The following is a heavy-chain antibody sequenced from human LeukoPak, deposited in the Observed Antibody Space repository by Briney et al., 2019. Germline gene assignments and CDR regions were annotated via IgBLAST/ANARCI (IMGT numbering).Heavy chain of an antibody. J-gene: IGHJ3*02. CDR1: GFTFSDYQ. D-gene: IGHD6-13*01. CDR3: ARDNSSSWYSLDAFDI. V-gene: IGHV3-11*04. Sequence: GGSLRLSCAASGFTFSDYQMSWIRQAPGKGLDWVSHISTSGNIIYYADSVKGRFTISRDNAKNSLYLQMNSLRAEDTAVYYCARDNSSSWYSLDAFDIWGQGTMVTVSS. CDR2: ISTSGNII.